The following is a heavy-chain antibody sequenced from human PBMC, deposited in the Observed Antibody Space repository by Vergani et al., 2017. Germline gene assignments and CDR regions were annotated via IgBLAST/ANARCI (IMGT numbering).Heavy chain of an antibody. CDR1: GFTFSSYS. CDR2: ISSSSSYI. CDR3: ARSGGIAVAGTDY. Sequence: EVQLVESWGVLVKPGGSLRLSCAASGFTFSSYSMNWFRQAPGKGLEWVSSISSSSSYIYYADSVKGRFTISRDNAKNSLYLQMNSLRAEDTAVYYCARSGGIAVAGTDYWGQGTLVTVSS. J-gene: IGHJ4*02. V-gene: IGHV3-21*01. D-gene: IGHD6-19*01.